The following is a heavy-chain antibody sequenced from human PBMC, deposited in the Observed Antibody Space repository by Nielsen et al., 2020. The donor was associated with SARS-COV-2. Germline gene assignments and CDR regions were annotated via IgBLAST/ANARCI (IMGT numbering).Heavy chain of an antibody. V-gene: IGHV1-2*06. CDR2: INPNSGGT. D-gene: IGHD2-2*01. CDR3: ASRTRPHPCSSTSCYEFDYYYGMDV. Sequence: WVRQAPGQGLEWMGRINPNSGGTNYAQKFQGRVTMTRDTSISTAYMELSRLRSDDTAVYYCASRTRPHPCSSTSCYEFDYYYGMDVWGQGTTVTVSS. J-gene: IGHJ6*02.